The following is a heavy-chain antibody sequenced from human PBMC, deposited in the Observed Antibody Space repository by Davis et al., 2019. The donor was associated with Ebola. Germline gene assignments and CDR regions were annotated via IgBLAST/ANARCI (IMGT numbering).Heavy chain of an antibody. CDR1: GFTFDDYA. Sequence: GGSLRLSCAASGFTFDDYAIHWVRQAPGKGLEWVSGISWNSGSIGYADSVKGRFTISRDNAKNSLYLQMNSLRAEDTALYYCAKDTRLLPTAWFDPWGQGTLVTVSS. V-gene: IGHV3-9*01. CDR2: ISWNSGSI. CDR3: AKDTRLLPTAWFDP. J-gene: IGHJ5*02. D-gene: IGHD2-15*01.